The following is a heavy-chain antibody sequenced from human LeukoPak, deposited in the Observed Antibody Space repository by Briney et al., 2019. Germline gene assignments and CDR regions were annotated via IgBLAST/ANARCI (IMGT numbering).Heavy chain of an antibody. D-gene: IGHD3-10*01. CDR2: ISSSSSTI. J-gene: IGHJ4*02. V-gene: IGHV3-48*01. CDR3: ARGRVITMVRGVLVY. Sequence: GGSLRLSCAASGFTFSSYSMNWVRQAPGKGLKWVSYISSSSSTIYYADSVKGRFTISRDNAKNSLYLQMNSLRAEDTAVYYCARGRVITMVRGVLVYWGQGTLVTVSS. CDR1: GFTFSSYS.